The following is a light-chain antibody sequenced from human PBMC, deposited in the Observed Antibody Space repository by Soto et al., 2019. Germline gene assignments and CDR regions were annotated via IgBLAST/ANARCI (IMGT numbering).Light chain of an antibody. CDR1: SSNIGSHT. CDR2: SNN. V-gene: IGLV1-44*01. CDR3: AAWDDSLYGYV. J-gene: IGLJ1*01. Sequence: QSVLTQPPSASGTPGQRVTISCSGSSSNIGSHTVNWYQQLPGTAPKLLIYSNNQRPSGVPDRFSGSKSGTSASLAISGLQSEDEADYYCAAWDDSLYGYVFGTGTKVTGL.